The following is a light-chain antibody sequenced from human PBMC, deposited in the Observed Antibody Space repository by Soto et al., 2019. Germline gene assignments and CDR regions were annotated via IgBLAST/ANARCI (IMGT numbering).Light chain of an antibody. J-gene: IGLJ1*01. CDR1: SSDVGSYNL. Sequence: QSVLTQPASVSGSPGQSITISCTGTSSDVGSYNLVSWYQQHPGKAPKLMIYEVSKRPSGVSDRFSGSKSGNTASLTISGLQAEDEADYYRGSYTSSSTYVFGTGTKVTV. CDR3: GSYTSSSTYV. V-gene: IGLV2-14*02. CDR2: EVS.